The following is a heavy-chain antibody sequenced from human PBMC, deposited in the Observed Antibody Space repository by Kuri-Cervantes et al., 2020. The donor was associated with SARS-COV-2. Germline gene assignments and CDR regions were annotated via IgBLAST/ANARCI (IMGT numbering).Heavy chain of an antibody. CDR1: GFSFSSYA. V-gene: IGHV3-64*04. J-gene: IGHJ3*02. CDR2: ISSNGGST. Sequence: GGSLRLSCAASGFSFSSYAMHWVRQAPGKGLEYVSVISSNGGSTYYADSVKGRFTISRDNSKNTLYLQMNSLRAEDTAVYYCARPMGTAVTPLNDAFDIWGQGTMVTVSS. CDR3: ARPMGTAVTPLNDAFDI. D-gene: IGHD6-19*01.